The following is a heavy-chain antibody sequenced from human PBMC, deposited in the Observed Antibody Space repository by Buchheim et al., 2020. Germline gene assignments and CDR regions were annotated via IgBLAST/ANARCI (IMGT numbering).Heavy chain of an antibody. Sequence: EVQLVESGGGLVQPGGSLRLSCAASGFTFSSYWMSWVRQAPGKGLERVANIKQDGSEKYYVDSVKGRFTISRDNAKNSLYLQMNSLRAEDTAVYYCARDGGSSSWFSTYYYYYGMDVWGQGTT. V-gene: IGHV3-7*01. CDR2: IKQDGSEK. J-gene: IGHJ6*02. CDR3: ARDGGSSSWFSTYYYYYGMDV. D-gene: IGHD6-13*01. CDR1: GFTFSSYW.